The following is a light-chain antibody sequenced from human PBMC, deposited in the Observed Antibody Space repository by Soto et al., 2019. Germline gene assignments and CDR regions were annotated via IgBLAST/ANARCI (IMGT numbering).Light chain of an antibody. CDR2: GAS. J-gene: IGKJ2*01. CDR1: QSVSSSY. CDR3: QQYGSSPYT. Sequence: ETVLTQSPRTLSLSPGERATLSCRASQSVSSSYLAWYQQKSGQAPRLLIYGASSRATGIPDRLSGSGSGTDFTLTNSRLEPEDFAVYYCQQYGSSPYTFGQGTELEIK. V-gene: IGKV3-20*01.